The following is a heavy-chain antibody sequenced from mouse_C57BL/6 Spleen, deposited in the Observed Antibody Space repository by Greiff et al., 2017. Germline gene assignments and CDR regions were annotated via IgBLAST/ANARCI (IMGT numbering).Heavy chain of an antibody. V-gene: IGHV5-17*01. Sequence: EVMLVESGGGLVKPGGSLKLSCAASGFTFSDYGMHWVRQAPEQGLAWVAYISSGGSTLYYAETVKGRFTITRDNAKNTLFLKMTSLGSEDTAMYYCARGDYWGQGTTLTVSS. J-gene: IGHJ2*01. CDR1: GFTFSDYG. CDR3: ARGDY. CDR2: ISSGGSTL.